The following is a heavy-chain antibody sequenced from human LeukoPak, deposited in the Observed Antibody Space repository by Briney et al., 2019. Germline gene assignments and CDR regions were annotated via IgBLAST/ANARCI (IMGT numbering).Heavy chain of an antibody. J-gene: IGHJ5*02. CDR2: IYTSGST. V-gene: IGHV4-61*02. D-gene: IGHD4-11*01. CDR1: GGSISSGSYY. CDR3: ASDYSNYGWFDP. Sequence: SQTLSLTCTVSGGSISSGSYYWSWIRQPAGKGQEWIGRIYTSGSTNYNPSLKSRVTISVDTSKNQFSLKLSSVTAADTAVYYCASDYSNYGWFDPWGQGTLVTVSS.